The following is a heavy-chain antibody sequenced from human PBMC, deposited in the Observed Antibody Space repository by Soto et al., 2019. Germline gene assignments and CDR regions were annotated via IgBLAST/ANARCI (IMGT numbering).Heavy chain of an antibody. CDR2: IKQDGSEK. D-gene: IGHD2-15*01. CDR1: GFTFSSYW. CDR3: ARECSGGDCYDY. Sequence: VGSLRLSCAASGFTFSSYWMSWVRQAPGKGLEWVANIKQDGSEKYYVDSVKGRFTISRDNAKKSLYLQMNSLRAEDTAVYYCARECSGGDCYDYWGQGTLVTVSS. J-gene: IGHJ4*02. V-gene: IGHV3-7*03.